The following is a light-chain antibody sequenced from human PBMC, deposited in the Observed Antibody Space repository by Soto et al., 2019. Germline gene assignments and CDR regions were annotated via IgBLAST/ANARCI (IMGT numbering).Light chain of an antibody. CDR3: QKYNGVPQIA. CDR2: AAS. J-gene: IGKJ5*01. V-gene: IGKV1-27*01. CDR1: QGISNF. Sequence: DIQMTQSPSSLSASVGDRVTITCRASQGISNFLAWYQQKPGEVPKLLIFAASTLQSGVPSRFSGSGSGTYFTLTISSLQPEDVATYYCQKYNGVPQIAFGQGTRLELK.